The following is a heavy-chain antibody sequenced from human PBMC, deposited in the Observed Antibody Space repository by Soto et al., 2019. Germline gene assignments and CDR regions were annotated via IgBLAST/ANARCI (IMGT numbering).Heavy chain of an antibody. D-gene: IGHD3-10*01. Sequence: SETLSLTCAVYGGSFSGYYWSWIRQPPGKGLEWIGEINHSGSTNYNPSLKSRVTISVDTSKNQFSLKLSSVTAADTAVYYCARSRGSGSSRSYYYYGMDVWGQGNTVTVSS. CDR3: ARSRGSGSSRSYYYYGMDV. CDR1: GGSFSGYY. CDR2: INHSGST. V-gene: IGHV4-34*01. J-gene: IGHJ6*02.